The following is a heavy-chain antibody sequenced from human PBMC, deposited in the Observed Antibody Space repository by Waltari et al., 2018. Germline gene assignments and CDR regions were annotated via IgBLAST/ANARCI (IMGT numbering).Heavy chain of an antibody. CDR3: AGGLWFRESYYYYYYMDV. CDR1: GGTFSSYA. V-gene: IGHV1-69*10. J-gene: IGHJ6*03. Sequence: QVQLVQSGAEVKKPGSSVTVSCKASGGTFSSYAISWVRQAPGHGLEWMGGIIPILGIANYAQKFQGRVTITADKSTSTAYMELSSLRSEDTAVYYCAGGLWFRESYYYYYYMDVWGKGTTVTVSS. CDR2: IIPILGIA. D-gene: IGHD3-10*01.